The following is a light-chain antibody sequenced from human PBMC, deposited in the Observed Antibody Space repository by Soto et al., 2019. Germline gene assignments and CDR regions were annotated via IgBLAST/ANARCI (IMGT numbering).Light chain of an antibody. CDR2: GAS. CDR1: QSVGSN. V-gene: IGKV3-15*01. CDR3: KQYNNWPPDRT. J-gene: IGKJ1*01. Sequence: EIVMTQSPATLSVSPGERATLSCRASQSVGSNLAWYQLKPGQAPRLLIYGASTRATGIPARFSGSGSGTDFTLTISRLQSEDFASSFCKQYNNWPPDRTFGQGTKVEIK.